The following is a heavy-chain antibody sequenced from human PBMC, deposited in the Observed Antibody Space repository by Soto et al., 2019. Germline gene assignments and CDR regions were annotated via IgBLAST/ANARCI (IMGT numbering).Heavy chain of an antibody. CDR1: GGTFSSYA. V-gene: IGHV1-69*13. CDR2: IIPIFGTA. J-gene: IGHJ4*02. Sequence: ASVKVSCKASGGTFSSYAISWVRQAPGQGLEWMGGIIPIFGTANYAQKFQGRVTITADESTSTAYMELSSLRSEDTAVYYCAREGGYGSGSYSLSYFDYWGQGTLVTVS. D-gene: IGHD3-10*01. CDR3: AREGGYGSGSYSLSYFDY.